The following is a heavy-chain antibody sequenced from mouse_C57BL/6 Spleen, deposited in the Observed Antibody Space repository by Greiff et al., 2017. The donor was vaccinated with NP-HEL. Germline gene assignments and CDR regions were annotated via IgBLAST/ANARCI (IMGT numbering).Heavy chain of an antibody. CDR1: GYTFTDYE. Sequence: VKLMESGAELVRPGASVTLSCKASGYTFTDYEMHWVKQTPVHGLEWIGAIDPETGGTAYNQKFKGKAILTADKSSSTAYMELRSLTSEDSAVYYCTREGDAMDYWGQGTSVTVSS. CDR3: TREGDAMDY. CDR2: IDPETGGT. J-gene: IGHJ4*01. V-gene: IGHV1-15*01.